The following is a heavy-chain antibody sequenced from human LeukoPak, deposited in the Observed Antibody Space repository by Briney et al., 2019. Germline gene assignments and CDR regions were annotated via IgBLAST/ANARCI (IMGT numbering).Heavy chain of an antibody. V-gene: IGHV1-2*04. CDR2: INPNSGGT. CDR3: ARAPVEMATIDYYYYGMDV. J-gene: IGHJ6*02. D-gene: IGHD5-24*01. CDR1: GYTFTGYY. Sequence: EASVKVSCTASGYTFTGYYMHWVRQAPGQGLEWMGWINPNSGGTNYAQKFQGWVTMTRDTSINTAYMELSRLRSDDTAVYYCARAPVEMATIDYYYYGMDVWGQGTTVTVSS.